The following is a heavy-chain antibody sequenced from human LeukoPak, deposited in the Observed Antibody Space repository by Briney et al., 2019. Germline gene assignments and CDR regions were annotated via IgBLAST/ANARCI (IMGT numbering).Heavy chain of an antibody. CDR1: GFIFTDHW. CDR3: ARAVDVADY. J-gene: IGHJ4*02. V-gene: IGHV3-7*01. D-gene: IGHD3-16*01. Sequence: PGGSLRLSCAASGFIFTDHWMSWVRQAPGKGLEWVANIKEDEGTKFYADSVRGRFTISRDNAKYSVYLQMNNLRVEDTALYYCARAVDVADYWGRGTLVTVSS. CDR2: IKEDEGTK.